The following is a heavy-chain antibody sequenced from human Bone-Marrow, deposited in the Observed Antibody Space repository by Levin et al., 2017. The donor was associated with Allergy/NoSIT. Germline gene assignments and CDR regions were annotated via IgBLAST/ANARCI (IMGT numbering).Heavy chain of an antibody. V-gene: IGHV3-7*01. CDR1: GFSLGSYW. D-gene: IGHD4-11*01. CDR3: ARNQLLRHDVFNI. J-gene: IGHJ3*02. CDR2: IKKDGTEQ. Sequence: PGGSLRLSCAASGFSLGSYWMSWVRQAPGKGLEWVANIKKDGTEQDYVDSVKGRFTISRDNAKNSLYLQMNSLRAEDTAMYYCARNQLLRHDVFNIWGQGTMVSVSS.